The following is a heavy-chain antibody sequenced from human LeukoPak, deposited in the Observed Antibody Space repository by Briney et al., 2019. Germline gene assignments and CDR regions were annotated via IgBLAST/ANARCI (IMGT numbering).Heavy chain of an antibody. Sequence: TRGSLRLSCAASGFTFSKYWMLWVRQAPGKGLESVSRINTDGTVTTYADSVKGRFTVSRDNDDNTMFLQMNSVRDEDTAVYYCATKQWLAPPPDSWGQGTPVTVSS. CDR1: GFTFSKYW. CDR2: INTDGTVT. CDR3: ATKQWLAPPPDS. D-gene: IGHD6-19*01. V-gene: IGHV3-74*01. J-gene: IGHJ4*02.